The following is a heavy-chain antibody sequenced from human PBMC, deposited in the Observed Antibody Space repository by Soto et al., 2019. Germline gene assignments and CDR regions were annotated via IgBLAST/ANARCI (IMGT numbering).Heavy chain of an antibody. D-gene: IGHD3-22*01. CDR2: ISPKSGSK. V-gene: IGHV1-18*01. CDR1: GYTFTRNG. Sequence: ASVKVSCKTSGYTFTRNGISWVRQAPGQGLEWMGWISPKSGSKKYAQKFQGRVIMTTDTSTSTAYMELRSLRCDDTAVYYCVKDRDSNSWPSRDVWGPGTTVTVSS. J-gene: IGHJ6*02. CDR3: VKDRDSNSWPSRDV.